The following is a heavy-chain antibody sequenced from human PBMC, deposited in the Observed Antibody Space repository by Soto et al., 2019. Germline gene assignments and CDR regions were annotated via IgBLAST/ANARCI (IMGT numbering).Heavy chain of an antibody. CDR3: ATDLTGEYRLIYGY. D-gene: IGHD3-3*01. CDR1: GGTFSSYT. J-gene: IGHJ4*02. CDR2: IIPILGIA. Sequence: SVKVSCKASGGTFSSYTISWVRQAPGQGLEWMGRIIPILGIANYAQKFQGRVTITADKSTSTAYMELSSLRSEDTAVYYCATDLTGEYRLIYGYWGQGTLVTVSS. V-gene: IGHV1-69*04.